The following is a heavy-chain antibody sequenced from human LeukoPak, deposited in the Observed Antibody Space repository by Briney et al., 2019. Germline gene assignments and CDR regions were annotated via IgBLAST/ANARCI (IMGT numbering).Heavy chain of an antibody. V-gene: IGHV4-59*01. CDR2: IYYSGST. D-gene: IGHD1-14*01. CDR1: GGSMNSYY. CDR3: ARVSPRPRFDY. Sequence: TPSETLSLTCTVSGGSMNSYYWSWIRPPPGKGLEWIGYIYYSGSTNYNPSLKSRVTISVDTSKKQVSLKLSSVTAADTAVYYCARVSPRPRFDYWGQGTLVTVSS. J-gene: IGHJ4*02.